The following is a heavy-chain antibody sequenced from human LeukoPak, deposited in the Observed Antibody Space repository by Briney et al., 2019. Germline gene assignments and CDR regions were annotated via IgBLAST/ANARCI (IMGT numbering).Heavy chain of an antibody. CDR1: GFTFSSYA. V-gene: IGHV3-23*01. CDR3: ANGIAAAVLPFDY. J-gene: IGHJ4*02. CDR2: ISGSGGST. Sequence: PGGSLRLSCAASGFTFSSYAMSWVRQAPGKGLEWVSAISGSGGSTYYADSVKGRFTISRDNSKNTLYLQMNSLRAEDTAVYYCANGIAAAVLPFDYWGQGTLVTVSS. D-gene: IGHD6-13*01.